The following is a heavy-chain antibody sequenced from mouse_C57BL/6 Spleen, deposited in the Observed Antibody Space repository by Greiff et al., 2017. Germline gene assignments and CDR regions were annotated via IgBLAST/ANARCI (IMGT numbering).Heavy chain of an antibody. CDR2: IYPGSGST. J-gene: IGHJ1*03. CDR3: AREGYGSSWYFDV. Sequence: QVHVKQPGAELVKPGASVKMSCKASGYTFTSYWITWVKQRPGQGLEWIGDIYPGSGSTNYNEKFKSKATLTVDTSSSTAYMQLSSLTSEDSAVYYCAREGYGSSWYFDVWGTGTTVTVSS. D-gene: IGHD1-1*01. CDR1: GYTFTSYW. V-gene: IGHV1-55*01.